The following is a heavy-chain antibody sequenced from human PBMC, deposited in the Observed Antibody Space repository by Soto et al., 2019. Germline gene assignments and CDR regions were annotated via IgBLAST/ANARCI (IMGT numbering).Heavy chain of an antibody. CDR2: MNPNSGNT. CDR1: GYTFTSYD. Sequence: ASVKVSCKASGYTFTSYDINWVRQATGQGLEWMGWMNPNSGNTGYAQKFQGRVTMTRNTSISTAYMELSSLRPEDTALYYCVRSKGGYSYGTPFDYWGQGTLVTVSS. CDR3: VRSKGGYSYGTPFDY. D-gene: IGHD5-18*01. V-gene: IGHV1-8*01. J-gene: IGHJ4*02.